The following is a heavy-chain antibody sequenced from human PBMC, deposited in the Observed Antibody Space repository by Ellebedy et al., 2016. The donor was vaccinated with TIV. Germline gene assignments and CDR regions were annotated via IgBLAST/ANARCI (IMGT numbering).Heavy chain of an antibody. J-gene: IGHJ4*02. CDR1: GFPFGTFG. CDR3: ATDRGEAGLLSFFDY. D-gene: IGHD3-10*01. V-gene: IGHV3-21*06. CDR2: ISGNPQFI. Sequence: PGGSLRLSCAASGFPFGTFGMHWVRQTPGKGLEWVSSISGNPQFIEYTDSVRGRFTISRANAKNLLSLQMDSLRAEDTAVYYCATDRGEAGLLSFFDYWGQGTLVTVTT.